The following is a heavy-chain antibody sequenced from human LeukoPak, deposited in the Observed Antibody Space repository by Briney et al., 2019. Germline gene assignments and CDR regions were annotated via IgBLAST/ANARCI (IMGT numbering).Heavy chain of an antibody. Sequence: GGTLRLSCAASGFSFKDYNIHWVRQAPGKGLEWVAVITYDGSNKYYTDSVKGRFTISRDNSKNTLYLQMNSLRAEDTAVYYCARAYCSGGSCYSDYWGQGTLVTVSS. CDR3: ARAYCSGGSCYSDY. V-gene: IGHV3-30*03. CDR2: ITYDGSNK. D-gene: IGHD2-15*01. J-gene: IGHJ4*02. CDR1: GFSFKDYN.